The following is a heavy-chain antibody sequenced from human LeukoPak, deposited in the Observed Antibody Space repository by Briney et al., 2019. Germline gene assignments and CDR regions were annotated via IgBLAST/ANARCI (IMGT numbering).Heavy chain of an antibody. CDR1: GFTFSSYA. CDR2: ISYDGSNK. Sequence: GGSLRLSCAASGFTFSSYAMHWVRQAPGKGLEWVAVISYDGSNKYYADSVKGRFTISRDNSKNTLYLQMNSLRAEDTAVYYCARDIVGATFDYWGQGTLVTVSS. CDR3: ARDIVGATFDY. V-gene: IGHV3-30-3*01. D-gene: IGHD1-26*01. J-gene: IGHJ4*02.